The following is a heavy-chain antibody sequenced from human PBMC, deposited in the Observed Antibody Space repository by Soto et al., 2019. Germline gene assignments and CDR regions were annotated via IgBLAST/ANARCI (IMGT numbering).Heavy chain of an antibody. Sequence: SETLSLTCTVSGRSMSGYYWSWIRQPAGERLEWIGRIYTSGTTDFNPSLKGRVTMSVDTSKNQFSLKLASVTAADTALYYCAREDYYDTGYYVVWGQGTQVTVSS. V-gene: IGHV4-4*07. D-gene: IGHD3-9*01. J-gene: IGHJ4*02. CDR2: IYTSGTT. CDR3: AREDYYDTGYYVV. CDR1: GRSMSGYY.